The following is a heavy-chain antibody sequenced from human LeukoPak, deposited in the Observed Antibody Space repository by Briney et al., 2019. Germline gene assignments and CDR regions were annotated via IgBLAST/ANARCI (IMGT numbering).Heavy chain of an antibody. V-gene: IGHV4-4*07. J-gene: IGHJ4*02. CDR2: IYTSGST. CDR3: ARGGYTGEPLYS. D-gene: IGHD3-16*02. CDR1: GGSISSYY. Sequence: SETLSLTCTVSGGSISSYYWSWIRQPAGKGLEWIGRIYTSGSTNYNPSLKSRVTMSVDTSKNQFSLKLSSVTAADAAVYYCARGGYTGEPLYSWGQGTLVTVSS.